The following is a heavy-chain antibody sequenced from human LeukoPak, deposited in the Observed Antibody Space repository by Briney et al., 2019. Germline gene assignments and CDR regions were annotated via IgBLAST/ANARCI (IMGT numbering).Heavy chain of an antibody. D-gene: IGHD6-13*01. Sequence: PGGSLRLSCAASGFTFDDYAMNWVRQAPGKGLEWVSSIGSSSSYIYYADSVKGRFTISRDNAKNSLYLQMNSLRAEDTAVYYCARDWYSSTDTLGDYWGQGTLVTVSS. J-gene: IGHJ4*02. V-gene: IGHV3-21*01. CDR2: IGSSSSYI. CDR3: ARDWYSSTDTLGDY. CDR1: GFTFDDYA.